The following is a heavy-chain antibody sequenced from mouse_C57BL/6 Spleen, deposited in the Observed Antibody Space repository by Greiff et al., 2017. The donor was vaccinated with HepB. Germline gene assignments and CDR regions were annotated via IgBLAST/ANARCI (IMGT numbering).Heavy chain of an antibody. J-gene: IGHJ2*01. CDR2: IRNKANGYAT. CDR3: ARSHSSGYDY. V-gene: IGHV7-3*01. Sequence: EVQLVESGGGLVQPGGSLSLSCAASGFTFTDYYMSWVRQPPGKALEWLGFIRNKANGYATEYSASVKGRFTISRDNSQSILYLQMNALRAEDSATYYCARSHSSGYDYWGQGTTLTVSS. CDR1: GFTFTDYY. D-gene: IGHD3-2*02.